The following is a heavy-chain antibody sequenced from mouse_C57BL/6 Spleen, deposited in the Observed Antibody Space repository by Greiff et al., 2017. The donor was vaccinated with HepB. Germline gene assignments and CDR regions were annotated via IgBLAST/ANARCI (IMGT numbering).Heavy chain of an antibody. D-gene: IGHD3-3*01. CDR3: AGGDAWFAY. V-gene: IGHV6-3*01. CDR2: IRLKSDNYAT. CDR1: GFTFSNYW. J-gene: IGHJ3*01. Sequence: EVKFEESGGGLVQPGGSMKLSCVASGFTFSNYWMNWVRQSPEKGLEWVAQIRLKSDNYATHYAESVKGRFTISRDDSKSSGYLQMNNLRAEDTGIYYCAGGDAWFAYWGQGTLVTVSA.